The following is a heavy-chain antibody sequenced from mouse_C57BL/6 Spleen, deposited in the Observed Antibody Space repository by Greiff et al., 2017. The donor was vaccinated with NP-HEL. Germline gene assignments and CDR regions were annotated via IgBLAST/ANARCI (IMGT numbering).Heavy chain of an antibody. Sequence: VQGVESGAELARPGASVKLSCKASGYTFTSYGISWVKQRTGQGLEWIGEIYPRSGNTYYNEKFKGKATLTADKSSSTAYMELRSLTSEDSAVYFCARSYYGSSYKVYAMDYWGQGTSVTVSS. CDR2: IYPRSGNT. V-gene: IGHV1-81*01. J-gene: IGHJ4*01. D-gene: IGHD1-1*01. CDR1: GYTFTSYG. CDR3: ARSYYGSSYKVYAMDY.